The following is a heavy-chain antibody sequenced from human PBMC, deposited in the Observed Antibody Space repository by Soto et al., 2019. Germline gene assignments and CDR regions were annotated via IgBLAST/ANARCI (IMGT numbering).Heavy chain of an antibody. J-gene: IGHJ4*02. CDR1: GFTFSSYW. V-gene: IGHV3-7*03. D-gene: IGHD5-12*01. Sequence: GGSLRLSCTASGFTFSSYWMSWVRQAPGKGLEWVANIKQDGSEKYYVDSVKGRFTISRDNAKNSLYLQMNSLRAEDTAVYYCARERVGYCGYDSESDYWGQGTLVTVSS. CDR2: IKQDGSEK. CDR3: ARERVGYCGYDSESDY.